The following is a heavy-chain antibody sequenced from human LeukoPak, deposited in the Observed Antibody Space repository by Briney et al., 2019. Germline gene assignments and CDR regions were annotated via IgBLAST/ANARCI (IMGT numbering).Heavy chain of an antibody. CDR2: IVVGSGNT. CDR3: AAYCSGGSCYPRSYFDY. Sequence: GTSVKVSCKASGFTFTSSAVQWVRQARGQRLEWIGWIVVGSGNTNYAQKFQERVTITRDMSTSTAYMELSSLRSEDTAGYYCAAYCSGGSCYPRSYFDYWGQGTLVTVSS. CDR1: GFTFTSSA. J-gene: IGHJ4*02. D-gene: IGHD2-15*01. V-gene: IGHV1-58*01.